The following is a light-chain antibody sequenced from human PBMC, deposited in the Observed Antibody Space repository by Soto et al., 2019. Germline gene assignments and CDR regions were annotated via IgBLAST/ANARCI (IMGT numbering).Light chain of an antibody. CDR2: EVS. CDR3: FSYTSSGTYV. CDR1: SSDVGNYKY. J-gene: IGLJ1*01. Sequence: QSALTQPASVSGSPGQSITISCTGTSSDVGNYKYVSWYQQHPGKAPKLMIYEVSNRPSGVSNRFSGSKSGNTASLTISGLQAEYETDYYCFSYTSSGTYVFGTGTKLTVL. V-gene: IGLV2-14*01.